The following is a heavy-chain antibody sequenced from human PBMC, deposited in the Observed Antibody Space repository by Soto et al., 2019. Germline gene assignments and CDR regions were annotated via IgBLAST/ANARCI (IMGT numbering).Heavy chain of an antibody. J-gene: IGHJ4*02. V-gene: IGHV3-48*02. CDR2: ISSGSSTM. CDR3: ASLLSGSHNF. CDR1: GFTFNTYT. Sequence: GGPLRLSCAASGFTFNTYTMNWVRQAPGKGLEWVSYISSGSSTMYYADSVMGRFTTSRDNARNSLYLQMNSLRDDDTAVYYCASLLSGSHNFWGQGTLVTVSS. D-gene: IGHD1-26*01.